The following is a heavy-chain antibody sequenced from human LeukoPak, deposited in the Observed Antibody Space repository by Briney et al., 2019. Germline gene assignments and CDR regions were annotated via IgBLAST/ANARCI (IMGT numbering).Heavy chain of an antibody. V-gene: IGHV3-30*18. CDR3: AKASKRGWQLDY. CDR2: ISYDGSNK. J-gene: IGHJ4*02. CDR1: GFTFSSYG. Sequence: GGSLRLSCAASGFTFSSYGMHWVRQAPGKGLEWVAVISYDGSNKYYADSVKGRFTISRDNSKNTLYLQMNSLRAEDTAVYYCAKASKRGWQLDYWGQGTLVTVSS. D-gene: IGHD6-19*01.